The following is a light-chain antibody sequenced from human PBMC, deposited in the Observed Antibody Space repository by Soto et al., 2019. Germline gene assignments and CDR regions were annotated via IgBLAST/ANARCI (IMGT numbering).Light chain of an antibody. Sequence: QSALTQPASVSGSPGQSITISCTGTSSDVGGYNFVSWYQQHPGKDPKRMIFEVNNRPSGVSNRFSGSKSGNTASLPISGLQAEEEADYYCSSWTSSTTQVLGGGTKLTVL. J-gene: IGLJ2*01. CDR1: SSDVGGYNF. CDR3: SSWTSSTTQV. V-gene: IGLV2-14*01. CDR2: EVN.